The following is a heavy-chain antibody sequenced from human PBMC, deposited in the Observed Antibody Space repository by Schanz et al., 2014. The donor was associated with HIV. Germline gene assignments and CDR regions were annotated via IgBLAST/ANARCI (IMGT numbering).Heavy chain of an antibody. Sequence: QVQLVESGGGVVQPRRSLRLSCAASGFTFSTYGMHWVRQTPGKGLEWVAFISNDGRNKYYADSVKGRFTISRDSSRNTLYLQMNSLRAEDTAVYYCAKVANWDYYGMDVWGRGTTVTVSS. CDR1: GFTFSTYG. J-gene: IGHJ6*02. CDR2: ISNDGRNK. CDR3: AKVANWDYYGMDV. D-gene: IGHD3-16*01. V-gene: IGHV3-30*18.